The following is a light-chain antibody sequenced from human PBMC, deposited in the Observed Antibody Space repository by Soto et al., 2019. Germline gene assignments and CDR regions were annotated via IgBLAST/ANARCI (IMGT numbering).Light chain of an antibody. J-gene: IGKJ2*01. CDR1: ESIRSW. CDR3: QQYDNYSPYT. V-gene: IGKV1-5*03. Sequence: DIQMTQSPSTLSASVGDRVTITCRASESIRSWLAWYQQKPGKAPELLVYKASNLESGVPSRFSGSGSGTEFTLTISSLQPDDVATYYCQQYDNYSPYTFGRGTKLEIK. CDR2: KAS.